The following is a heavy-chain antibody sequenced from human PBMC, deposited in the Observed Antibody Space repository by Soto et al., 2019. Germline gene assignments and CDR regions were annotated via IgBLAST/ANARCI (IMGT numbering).Heavy chain of an antibody. Sequence: GGSLRLSCAASGFTFSSYWMHWVRQAPGKGLVWVSRINSDGSSTNYADSVKGRFTISRDNAKNTLYLQMNSLRAEDTAMYYCTRREGYCNGGSCYLDHWGQGTLVTVSS. J-gene: IGHJ4*02. CDR3: TRREGYCNGGSCYLDH. CDR2: INSDGSST. D-gene: IGHD2-15*01. CDR1: GFTFSSYW. V-gene: IGHV3-74*01.